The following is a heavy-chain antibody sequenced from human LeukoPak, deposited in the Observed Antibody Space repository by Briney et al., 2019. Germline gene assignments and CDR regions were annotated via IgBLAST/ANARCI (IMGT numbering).Heavy chain of an antibody. CDR3: AKDSFTVVRGVGSDDGFAV. V-gene: IGHV3-23*01. D-gene: IGHD3-10*01. CDR1: GFTFATYG. CDR2: VGDSADTT. J-gene: IGHJ3*01. Sequence: GGSLRLSCAASGFTFATYGMSWVRQAPGKGLEWVSVVGDSADTTHYADSEKGRFFISRDNSKNTVHLQMNSLRAEDTAVYYCAKDSFTVVRGVGSDDGFAVWGQGTMVTVSS.